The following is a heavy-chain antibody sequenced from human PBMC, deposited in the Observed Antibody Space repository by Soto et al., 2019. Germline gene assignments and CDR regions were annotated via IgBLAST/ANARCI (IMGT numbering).Heavy chain of an antibody. Sequence: ASVKVSCKASGYTVTDYFVHWVRLAPEQGLEWMGWVNPDTGVATFPQKFQGRVTVTRDASINTDYMELTHLTSEDTGIYYCARDPIRGGVPYFFDFWGRGTQVTVSS. D-gene: IGHD3-16*01. CDR3: ARDPIRGGVPYFFDF. V-gene: IGHV1-2*02. J-gene: IGHJ4*02. CDR1: GYTVTDYF. CDR2: VNPDTGVA.